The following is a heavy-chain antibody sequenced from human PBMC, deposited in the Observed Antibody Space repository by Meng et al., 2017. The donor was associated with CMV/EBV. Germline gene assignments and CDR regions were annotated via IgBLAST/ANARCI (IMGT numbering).Heavy chain of an antibody. CDR3: AKNGATTVTTCHFDY. D-gene: IGHD4-11*01. J-gene: IGHJ4*02. Sequence: GGSLRLSCAASGFTFSSYGMHWVRQAPGKGLEWVAFIRYDGSYKYYADSVKGRFTISRDNSKNTLYLQMNSLRAEDTAVYYCAKNGATTVTTCHFDYWGQGTLVTVSS. CDR1: GFTFSSYG. CDR2: IRYDGSYK. V-gene: IGHV3-30*02.